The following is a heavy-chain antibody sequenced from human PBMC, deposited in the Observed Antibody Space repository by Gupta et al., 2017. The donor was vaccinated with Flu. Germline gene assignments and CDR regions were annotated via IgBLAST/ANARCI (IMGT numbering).Heavy chain of an antibody. D-gene: IGHD3-3*01. CDR3: ARIYYDFWSGYYLGPYFDY. V-gene: IGHV2-26*01. CDR1: GFSLSNARMG. Sequence: QVTLKESGPVLVKPTATLTLTCTVSGFSLSNARMGVSWIRQPPGKALEWLAHIFSNDEKSYSTSLKSRLTISKDTSKSQVVLTMTNMDPVDTATYYCARIYYDFWSGYYLGPYFDYWGQGTLVTVSS. CDR2: IFSNDEK. J-gene: IGHJ4*02.